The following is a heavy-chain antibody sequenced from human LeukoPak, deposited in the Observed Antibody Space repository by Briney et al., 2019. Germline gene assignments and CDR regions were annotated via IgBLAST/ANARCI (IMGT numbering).Heavy chain of an antibody. D-gene: IGHD3-22*01. V-gene: IGHV3-23*01. J-gene: IGHJ6*02. Sequence: PGGSLRLSCAASGFTFSSYAMSWVRQAPGKGLEWVSAISGSGDSTYYADSVKGRFTISSDNSKNTLYLQMNSLRAEDTAVYYCAKIDPFDYYGMDVWGQGTTVTVSS. CDR2: ISGSGDST. CDR1: GFTFSSYA. CDR3: AKIDPFDYYGMDV.